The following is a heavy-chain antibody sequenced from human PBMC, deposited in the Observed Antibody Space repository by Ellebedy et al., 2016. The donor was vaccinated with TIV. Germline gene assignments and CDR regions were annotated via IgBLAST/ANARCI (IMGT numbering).Heavy chain of an antibody. CDR2: IYSSGSG. J-gene: IGHJ4*02. D-gene: IGHD6-19*01. Sequence: MPSETLSLTCTVSGDSISGYYWSWIRQPPGKGLEWIGYIYSSGSGEYNPSLKSRVTMSVATSRGKFSLRLNSVTAADTAVYYCARSGGWYTPYDYWGQGTLVTVSS. CDR1: GDSISGYY. CDR3: ARSGGWYTPYDY. V-gene: IGHV4-59*01.